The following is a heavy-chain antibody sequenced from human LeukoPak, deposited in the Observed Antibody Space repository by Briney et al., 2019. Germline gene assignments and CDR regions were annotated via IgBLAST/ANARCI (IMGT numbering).Heavy chain of an antibody. CDR3: ASRQFYDSSGYYSDAFDI. V-gene: IGHV4-39*01. Sequence: PETLSLTCTVSGGSISSSSYYWGWIRQPPGKGLEWIGSIYYSGSTYYNPSLKSRVTISVDTSKNQFSLKLSSVTAADTAVYYCASRQFYDSSGYYSDAFDIWGQGTMVTVSS. CDR2: IYYSGST. J-gene: IGHJ3*02. CDR1: GGSISSSSYY. D-gene: IGHD3-22*01.